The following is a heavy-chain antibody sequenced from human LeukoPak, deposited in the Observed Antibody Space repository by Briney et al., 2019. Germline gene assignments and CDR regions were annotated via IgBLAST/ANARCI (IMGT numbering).Heavy chain of an antibody. D-gene: IGHD6-13*01. V-gene: IGHV3-23*01. Sequence: GGSLRLSCAASGFTFSSYAMSWVRQAPGKGLEWVSAISGSGGSTYYADSVKGRFTISRDNSKNTLYLQMNSLRAEDTAVYYCAKNEGYSSSSHYFDYWGQGTLVTVSS. CDR3: AKNEGYSSSSHYFDY. CDR1: GFTFSSYA. J-gene: IGHJ4*02. CDR2: ISGSGGST.